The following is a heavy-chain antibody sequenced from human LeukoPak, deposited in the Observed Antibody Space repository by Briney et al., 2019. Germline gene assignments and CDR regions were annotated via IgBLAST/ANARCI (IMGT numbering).Heavy chain of an antibody. D-gene: IGHD5-18*01. Sequence: GGSLRLSCAASGFTFSSYAMSWVRQAPGKGLEWVSAISGSGGSTYYADSVKGRFTISRDNSKNTLYLQMNSLRAEDTAVYYCAKALGQRGYSYGYSYYFDYWGQGTLVTVSS. V-gene: IGHV3-23*01. CDR2: ISGSGGST. J-gene: IGHJ4*02. CDR1: GFTFSSYA. CDR3: AKALGQRGYSYGYSYYFDY.